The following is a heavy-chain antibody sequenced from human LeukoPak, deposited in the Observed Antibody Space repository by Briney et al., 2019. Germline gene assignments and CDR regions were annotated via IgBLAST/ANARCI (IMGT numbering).Heavy chain of an antibody. D-gene: IGHD3-3*01. V-gene: IGHV4-31*03. Sequence: SETLSLTCTVSGGSISSGPYYWIWIRQHPGKGLEWIGYITYSGNTYYYPALNSRVTVSLDTSKTQFSLKLSSVTAADTAVYYCARIAYDALDSYYYGMDVWGQGTTVTVSS. J-gene: IGHJ6*02. CDR2: ITYSGNT. CDR1: GGSISSGPYY. CDR3: ARIAYDALDSYYYGMDV.